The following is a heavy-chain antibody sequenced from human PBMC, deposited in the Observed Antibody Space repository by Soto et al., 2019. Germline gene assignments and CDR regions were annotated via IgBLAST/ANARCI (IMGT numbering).Heavy chain of an antibody. CDR3: AIARDILLMVYAPDYYFDY. CDR2: IIPIFGTA. J-gene: IGHJ4*02. CDR1: GGTFSSYA. Sequence: SVKVSCKASGGTFSSYAISWVRQAPGQGLEWIGGIIPIFGTANYAQKFQGGVTITADESTSTAYMELSSLRSEGTAVYYCAIARDILLMVYAPDYYFDYWGQGTLVTVSS. V-gene: IGHV1-69*13. D-gene: IGHD2-8*01.